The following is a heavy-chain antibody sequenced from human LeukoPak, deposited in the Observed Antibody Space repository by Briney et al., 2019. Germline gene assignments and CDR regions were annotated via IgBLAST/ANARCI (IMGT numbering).Heavy chain of an antibody. J-gene: IGHJ4*02. CDR1: VYIFTNYG. D-gene: IGHD1-14*01. CDR3: ARDNRDQRDH. CDR2: ISTYNGAA. Sequence: SVKVSCKASVYIFTNYGITWVLQAPGEGLEWMGWISTYNGAARYGPTFQGRVTMSTDTSTNTAFIELRNLRSDDTAFYYCARDNRDQRDHWGQGTLV. V-gene: IGHV1-18*04.